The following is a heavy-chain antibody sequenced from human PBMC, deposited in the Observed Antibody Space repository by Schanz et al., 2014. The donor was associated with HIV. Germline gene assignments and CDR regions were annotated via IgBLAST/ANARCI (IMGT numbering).Heavy chain of an antibody. Sequence: VQLVGSGGGVVQPWRSLRLSCAASGFTFSSYGMHWVRQAPGKGPGWVAVISYDGSKKYYADSVKGRFTISRDDAKSSLFLQMNSLRAEDTAVYYCARGDAALGDYWGQGTLVTVSS. J-gene: IGHJ4*02. CDR1: GFTFSSYG. D-gene: IGHD5-18*01. CDR2: ISYDGSKK. CDR3: ARGDAALGDY. V-gene: IGHV3-30*03.